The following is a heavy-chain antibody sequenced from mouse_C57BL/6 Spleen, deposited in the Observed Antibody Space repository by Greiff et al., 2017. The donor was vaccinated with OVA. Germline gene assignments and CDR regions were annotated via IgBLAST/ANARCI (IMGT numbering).Heavy chain of an antibody. CDR2: IDPSDSYT. J-gene: IGHJ4*01. CDR1: GYTFTSYW. CDR3: ARHHYYAMDY. V-gene: IGHV1-59*01. Sequence: QVQLQQPGAELVRPGTSVKLSCKASGYTFTSYWMHWVKQRPGQGLEWIGVIDPSDSYTNYNQKFKGKATLTVDTSSSTAYMQLSSLTSEDSAVYYCARHHYYAMDYWGQGTSVTVSS.